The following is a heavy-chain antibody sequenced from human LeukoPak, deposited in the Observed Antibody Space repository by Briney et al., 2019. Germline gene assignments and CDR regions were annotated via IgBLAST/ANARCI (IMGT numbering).Heavy chain of an antibody. CDR3: AVAAADQPADEFYYYYGMDV. J-gene: IGHJ6*02. Sequence: TGGSLRLSCAASGFRFSGYGMSWVRQAPGKGLEWVSSISNSGGSTYYADSVKGRFTISRDNFKNTLYLQMNSLRAEDTAVYYCAVAAADQPADEFYYYYGMDVWGQGTTVTVSS. CDR2: ISNSGGST. D-gene: IGHD6-13*01. V-gene: IGHV3-23*01. CDR1: GFRFSGYG.